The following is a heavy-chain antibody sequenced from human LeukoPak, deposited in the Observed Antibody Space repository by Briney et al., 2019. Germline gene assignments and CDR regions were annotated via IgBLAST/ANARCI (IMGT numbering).Heavy chain of an antibody. CDR1: GFTFGSYA. CDR3: VKHSGGVYGNSDY. CDR2: VGRSGADT. V-gene: IGHV3-23*01. Sequence: PGGSLGLSCVASGFTFGSYAVSWFRQAPGKGLEWVSTVGRSGADTYYADSVRGRFTISKDSSKNTLQMNSLSAEDTAIYYCVKHSGGVYGNSDYWGQGILVTVSS. D-gene: IGHD1-1*01. J-gene: IGHJ4*02.